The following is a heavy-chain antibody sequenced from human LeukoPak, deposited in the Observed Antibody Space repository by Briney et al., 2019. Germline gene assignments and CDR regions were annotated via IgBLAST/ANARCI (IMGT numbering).Heavy chain of an antibody. D-gene: IGHD6-13*01. J-gene: IGHJ4*02. Sequence: GESLRISCKGSGYSFTNYWISWVRRMPGKGLEWMGKIDPSDSYTKYSPSFQGHVTISADKSISTAYLQWSSLKASDTAMYYCARRRDSSSWYLIDYWGQGTLVTVSS. CDR1: GYSFTNYW. V-gene: IGHV5-10-1*01. CDR3: ARRRDSSSWYLIDY. CDR2: IDPSDSYT.